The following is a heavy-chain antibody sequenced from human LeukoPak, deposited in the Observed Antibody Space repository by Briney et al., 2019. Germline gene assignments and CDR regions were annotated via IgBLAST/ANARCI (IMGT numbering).Heavy chain of an antibody. CDR3: ARRDDHNGRDY. V-gene: IGHV3-48*01. CDR1: EFTFSSYS. J-gene: IGHJ4*02. CDR2: ITNSGNSK. Sequence: GGSLRLSCAASEFTFSSYSMNWVRQAPGKGLEWVSYITNSGNSKSYADSVKGRFTISRDNTKNTVYLQMNSLRAEDTAMCYCARRDDHNGRDYWGQGTLVTVSS. D-gene: IGHD5-24*01.